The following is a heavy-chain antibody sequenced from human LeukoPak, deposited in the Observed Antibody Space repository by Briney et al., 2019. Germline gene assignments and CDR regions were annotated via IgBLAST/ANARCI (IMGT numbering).Heavy chain of an antibody. V-gene: IGHV5-10-1*01. CDR3: ARHTSSWNEGDDY. Sequence: PGESLKISCQGSGYSFTSYWISWVRQMPGKGLEWMGRIDPSDSYTNYSPSFQGHVTISADMSISTAYLQWSSLKASDTAMYYCARHTSSWNEGDDYWGQGTLVPVSS. J-gene: IGHJ4*02. D-gene: IGHD6-13*01. CDR2: IDPSDSYT. CDR1: GYSFTSYW.